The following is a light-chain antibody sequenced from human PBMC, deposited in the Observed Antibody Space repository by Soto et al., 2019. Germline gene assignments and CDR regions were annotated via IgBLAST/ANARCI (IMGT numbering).Light chain of an antibody. CDR1: QTISSW. V-gene: IGKV1-5*03. Sequence: DMQRTQSPSTLSGSVGDRVTITCRASQTISSWLAWYQQKPGKAPKLLIYKASTLKSGVPSRFSGSASGTEFTLTISSLQPDDFATYYCQHYNSYSEAFGQGTRWIS. CDR3: QHYNSYSEA. J-gene: IGKJ1*01. CDR2: KAS.